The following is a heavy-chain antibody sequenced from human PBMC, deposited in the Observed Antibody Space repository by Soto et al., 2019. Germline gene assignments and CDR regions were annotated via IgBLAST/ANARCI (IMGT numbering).Heavy chain of an antibody. CDR2: IYWDDDK. Sequence: SDPTLVNPTQTLTLTCTFSGFSLSTSGVGVGWIRQPPGKALEWLALIYWDDDKRYSPSLKSRLTITKDTSKNQVVLTMTNMDPVDTATYYCAHVREGGYCSGGSCYSFHPFDPWGQGTLVTVSS. J-gene: IGHJ5*02. CDR1: GFSLSTSGVG. D-gene: IGHD2-15*01. V-gene: IGHV2-5*02. CDR3: AHVREGGYCSGGSCYSFHPFDP.